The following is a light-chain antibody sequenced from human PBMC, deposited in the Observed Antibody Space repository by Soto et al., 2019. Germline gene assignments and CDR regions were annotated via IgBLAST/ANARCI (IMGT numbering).Light chain of an antibody. CDR2: SVS. CDR3: QQYYSYPYT. CDR1: QTVRNW. J-gene: IGKJ2*01. V-gene: IGKV1-16*02. Sequence: DIQMTQSPTTLSASVGDRAIITCRASQTVRNWLAWFQQKPGEAPRSLIYSVSSLQSGVPSKFSGSGSGTDFTLTISSLQPEDFATYYCQQYYSYPYTFGQGTKLEIK.